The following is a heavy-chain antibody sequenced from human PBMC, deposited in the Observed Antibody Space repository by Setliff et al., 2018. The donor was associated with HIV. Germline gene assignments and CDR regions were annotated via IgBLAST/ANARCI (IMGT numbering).Heavy chain of an antibody. D-gene: IGHD3-10*01. CDR2: FIPVLDIT. Sequence: SVKVSCKASGGTSNKYAINWVRQAPGQGLEWMGQFIPVLDITNYAQKFQGRVTITADASSSTMYMELSGLRSGDAAVYYCAGPRGDEAFDIWGQGTMVTVSS. V-gene: IGHV1-69*10. CDR1: GGTSNKYA. J-gene: IGHJ3*02. CDR3: AGPRGDEAFDI.